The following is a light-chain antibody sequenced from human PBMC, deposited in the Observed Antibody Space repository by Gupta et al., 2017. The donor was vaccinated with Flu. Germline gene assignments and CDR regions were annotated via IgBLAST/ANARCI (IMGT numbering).Light chain of an antibody. CDR1: SSNIGSNY. CDR3: EVWADTLDAWV. J-gene: IGLJ3*02. CDR2: SNL. Sequence: QSVLTQSPSASGTPGQTVSIACSGSSSNIGSNYVYWYQHLPPPAPKLLIDSNLQRPSGVPDRFSGSKSGNSASLAISALRSEDEAEYSCEVWADTLDAWVFGGGTKLTVL. V-gene: IGLV1-47*02.